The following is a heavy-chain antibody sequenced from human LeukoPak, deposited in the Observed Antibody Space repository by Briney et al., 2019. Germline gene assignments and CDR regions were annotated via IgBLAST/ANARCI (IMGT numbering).Heavy chain of an antibody. CDR3: AKDHSSSLHAFDI. CDR1: GFTFDDYA. V-gene: IGHV3-9*01. Sequence: PGSSLRLSCAASGFTFDDYAMHWVRQAPGKGLEGVSGIIWNSGSIVYADSVKGRFTISRDNAKNSLYLQMNILRAEDTALYYCAKDHSSSLHAFDIWGQGTMASVSS. D-gene: IGHD6-13*01. J-gene: IGHJ3*02. CDR2: IIWNSGSI.